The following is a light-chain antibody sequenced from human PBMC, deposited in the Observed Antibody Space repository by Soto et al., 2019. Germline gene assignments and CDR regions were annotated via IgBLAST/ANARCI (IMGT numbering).Light chain of an antibody. J-gene: IGKJ5*01. CDR3: QQSYSTFSIT. V-gene: IGKV1-39*01. Sequence: DIQMTQSPSSLSASVGDRVTITCRASQSISSYLNWYQQKPGKAPKILIYAASSLQSGVPSRFSGSGSGTDFTLTISSLQPEDFATYYCQQSYSTFSITFGQGTRLEIK. CDR1: QSISSY. CDR2: AAS.